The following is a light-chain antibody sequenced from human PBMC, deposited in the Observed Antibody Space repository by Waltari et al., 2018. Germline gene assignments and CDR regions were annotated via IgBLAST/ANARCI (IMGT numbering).Light chain of an antibody. V-gene: IGKV1-27*01. CDR1: QGISNY. Sequence: DIQMTQSPSSLSASVGDRVTITCRASQGISNYLSWYQQKPGTLPNLLIYAASTLQSGAPSRCSGSGAGTDSTLTISSLHPDDVATFYCQKCNSALTFGPGTKVQI. J-gene: IGKJ3*01. CDR3: QKCNSALT. CDR2: AAS.